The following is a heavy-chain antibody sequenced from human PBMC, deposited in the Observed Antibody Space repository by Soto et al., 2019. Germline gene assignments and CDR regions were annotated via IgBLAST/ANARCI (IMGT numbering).Heavy chain of an antibody. Sequence: QVQLQESGPGLVKPSETLSLTCSVSGGSISSNYWSWIRQPPGKGLEWSGYIYYSGSTNYNPSLKILVTISADTSKIQVSLKLSTVTAADTAVYYCARDPYSSSHGSLRGGYGMDVWGQGTTVTVSS. V-gene: IGHV4-59*01. D-gene: IGHD6-13*01. CDR2: IYYSGST. CDR1: GGSISSNY. J-gene: IGHJ6*02. CDR3: ARDPYSSSHGSLRGGYGMDV.